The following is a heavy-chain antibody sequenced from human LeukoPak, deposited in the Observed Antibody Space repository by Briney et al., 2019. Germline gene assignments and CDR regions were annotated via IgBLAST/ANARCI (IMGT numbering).Heavy chain of an antibody. Sequence: ASVKVSCKASGYTFTGYYMHWVRQAPGQGLEWMGWINPNSGGTNYAQKFQGRVTMTRDTSISTAYMELSRLRSDDTAVYYCARTTRLSRYSPDYWGQGTLVTVSS. CDR2: INPNSGGT. J-gene: IGHJ4*02. D-gene: IGHD3-16*01. CDR1: GYTFTGYY. V-gene: IGHV1-2*02. CDR3: ARTTRLSRYSPDY.